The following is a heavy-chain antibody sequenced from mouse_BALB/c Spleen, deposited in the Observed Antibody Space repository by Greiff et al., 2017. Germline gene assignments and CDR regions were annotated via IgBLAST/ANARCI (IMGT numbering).Heavy chain of an antibody. Sequence: VQLKQSGAELVRSGASVKLSCTASGFNIKDYYMHWVKQRPEQGLEWIGWIDPENGDTEYAPKFQGKATMTADTSSNTAYLQLSSLTSEDTAVYYCYGAATGYYDVWGAGTTVTVSA. CDR3: YGAATGYYDV. V-gene: IGHV14-4*02. CDR1: GFNIKDYY. J-gene: IGHJ1*01. CDR2: IDPENGDT.